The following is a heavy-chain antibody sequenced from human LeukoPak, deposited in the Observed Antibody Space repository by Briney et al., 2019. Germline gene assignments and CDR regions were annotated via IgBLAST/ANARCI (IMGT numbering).Heavy chain of an antibody. CDR3: AASPNCSRGSCYSEFDY. CDR1: GHTYRYYY. V-gene: IGHV1-46*01. D-gene: IGHD2-15*01. J-gene: IGHJ4*02. Sequence: ASVKVSCKASGHTYRYYYMPSVRQAPGGELEWMGIINPSGGSITYAQKFQGRVTMTRDTSTSTVYMELSSMRSDDTAVYYCAASPNCSRGSCYSEFDYWGQGTLVTVSS. CDR2: INPSGGSI.